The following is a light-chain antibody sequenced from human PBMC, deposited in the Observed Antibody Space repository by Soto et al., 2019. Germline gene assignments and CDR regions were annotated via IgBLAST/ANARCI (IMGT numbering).Light chain of an antibody. Sequence: NFMLTQLHSVSASPGKTVTISCSDGSGTVSNHVHWYQQPPGNAPTTVIYSNDPRPSAVPDRFCGSGSIDSSSKFAFLTISRLQTKDEADYYSQSWGATGYGFGSGTKVPVL. V-gene: IGLV6-57*02. CDR1: SGTVSNH. CDR3: QSWGATGYG. CDR2: SND. J-gene: IGLJ1*01.